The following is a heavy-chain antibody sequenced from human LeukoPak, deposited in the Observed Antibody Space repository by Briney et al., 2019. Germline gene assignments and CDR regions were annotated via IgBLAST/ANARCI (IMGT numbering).Heavy chain of an antibody. D-gene: IGHD3-9*01. Sequence: SETLSLTCTVSAGSISSYYWSWIRQPAGKGLEWIGRIYTSGSTNYNPSLKSRVTISVDTSKNQFSLKLSSVTAADTAVYYCARGRYDILTGYYAFDYWGQGTLVTVSS. J-gene: IGHJ4*02. CDR2: IYTSGST. CDR1: AGSISSYY. V-gene: IGHV4-4*07. CDR3: ARGRYDILTGYYAFDY.